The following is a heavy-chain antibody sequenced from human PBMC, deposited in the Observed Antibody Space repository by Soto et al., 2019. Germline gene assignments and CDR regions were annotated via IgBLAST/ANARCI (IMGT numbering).Heavy chain of an antibody. CDR3: ARRGSLGLYYYYGMDV. D-gene: IGHD7-27*01. V-gene: IGHV4-39*01. Sequence: PSETLSLTCTVSGGSISSSSYYWGWIRQPPGKGLEWIGSIYYSGSTYYNPSLKSRVTISVDTSKNQFSLKLSSVTAADTAVYYCARRGSLGLYYYYGMDVWGQGTTVTVSS. J-gene: IGHJ6*02. CDR2: IYYSGST. CDR1: GGSISSSSYY.